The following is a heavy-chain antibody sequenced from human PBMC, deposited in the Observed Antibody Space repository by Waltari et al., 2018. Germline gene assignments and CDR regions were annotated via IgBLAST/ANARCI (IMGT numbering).Heavy chain of an antibody. D-gene: IGHD2-21*01. CDR3: AGQGRVISGPESFFDY. CDR2: IHHSGST. Sequence: QVQLQESGPGLVKPSETLSLTCVVSGYSISTGYYWGWIRQLPGKGLEWIGSIHHSGSTYDSPSLKSRVTISVDTPKNLFSLRLNSVTAADTAVYYCAGQGRVISGPESFFDYWGQGTPVTVSS. CDR1: GYSISTGYY. V-gene: IGHV4-38-2*01. J-gene: IGHJ4*02.